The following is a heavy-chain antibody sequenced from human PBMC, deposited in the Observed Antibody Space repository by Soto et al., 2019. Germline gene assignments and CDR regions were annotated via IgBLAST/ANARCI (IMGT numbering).Heavy chain of an antibody. Sequence: SETLSLTCAVYGGSFSGYYWSWIRQPPGKGLEWIGEVNHSGSTNYNPSLKSRVTISVDTSKNQFSLKLSSVTAADTAVYYCARHRPNSSSWYEGWFDPWGQGTLVTVSS. V-gene: IGHV4-34*01. CDR3: ARHRPNSSSWYEGWFDP. J-gene: IGHJ5*02. CDR2: VNHSGST. CDR1: GGSFSGYY. D-gene: IGHD6-13*01.